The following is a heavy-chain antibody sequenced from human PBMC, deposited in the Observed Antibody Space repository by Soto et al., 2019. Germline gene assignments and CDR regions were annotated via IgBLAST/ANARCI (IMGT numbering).Heavy chain of an antibody. J-gene: IGHJ4*02. CDR3: GRSGGGLGY. Sequence: EVQLVESGGGLVQPGGSVRLSCVVSGFTFSNYRMHWVRQAPGKGLVWVSRIESDGSSTTYADSVEGRFPISRDNAKNTLDLEMNRLRGEDTAIYYVGRSGGGLGYWGQGTLVTVSS. D-gene: IGHD3-3*01. V-gene: IGHV3-74*01. CDR1: GFTFSNYR. CDR2: IESDGSST.